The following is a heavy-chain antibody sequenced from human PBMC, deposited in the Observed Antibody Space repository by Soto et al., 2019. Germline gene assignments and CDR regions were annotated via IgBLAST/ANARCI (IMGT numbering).Heavy chain of an antibody. D-gene: IGHD6-19*01. CDR1: GFSLSTIGVG. J-gene: IGHJ5*02. Sequence: QITLKESGPTLVKPTQTLTLTCTFSGFSLSTIGVGVGWIRQPPGKALEWLALIYLDDDKRYSPSLKSRLTITKDTSKIQVILIMTCTDPLDSVTYYCALSIPVAVTPKGFDPWGQGTLFTVST. CDR3: ALSIPVAVTPKGFDP. V-gene: IGHV2-5*02. CDR2: IYLDDDK.